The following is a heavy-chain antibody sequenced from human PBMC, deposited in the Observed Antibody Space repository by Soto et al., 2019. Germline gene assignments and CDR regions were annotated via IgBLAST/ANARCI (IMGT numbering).Heavy chain of an antibody. CDR1: GGSVSSGSYY. J-gene: IGHJ4*02. D-gene: IGHD6-13*01. CDR3: AGGPRSWYVHDFDH. V-gene: IGHV4-61*01. CDR2: ISYSGST. Sequence: PSETLSLTCTVSGGSVSSGSYYWSWIREPPGKRLEWIGYISYSGSTNYNPSLRSRVTISVDTSKNQFSLKLSSVTAADTAVYYCAGGPRSWYVHDFDHWGQGTLVTVSS.